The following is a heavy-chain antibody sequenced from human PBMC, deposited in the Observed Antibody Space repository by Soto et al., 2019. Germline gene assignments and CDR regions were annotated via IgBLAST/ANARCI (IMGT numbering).Heavy chain of an antibody. CDR1: GFTFSNAW. CDR3: TTDPPVPAAIVY. V-gene: IGHV3-15*01. Sequence: EVQLVESGGGLVKPGGSLRLSCAASGFTFSNAWMSWVRQAPGKGLEWVGRIKSKTDGGTTDYAAPVKGRFTISRDDSKNTLYVQMNSLKTEDTAVYYCTTDPPVPAAIVYWGQGTLVTVSS. CDR2: IKSKTDGGTT. J-gene: IGHJ4*02. D-gene: IGHD2-2*01.